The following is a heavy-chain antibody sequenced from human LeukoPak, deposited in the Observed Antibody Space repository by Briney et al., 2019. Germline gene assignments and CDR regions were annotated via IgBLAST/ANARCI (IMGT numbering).Heavy chain of an antibody. J-gene: IGHJ4*02. V-gene: IGHV3-53*01. Sequence: GGSLRLSCAASGFTVSSNYMSWVRQAPGKGLEWVSVIYSGGSGGRTYYADSVKGRFTVSRDNSKNTLYLQMNSLRAEDTAVYYCARGDDEVGAHDYWGQGTLVTVSS. CDR3: ARGDDEVGAHDY. CDR2: IYSGGSGGRT. D-gene: IGHD1-26*01. CDR1: GFTVSSNY.